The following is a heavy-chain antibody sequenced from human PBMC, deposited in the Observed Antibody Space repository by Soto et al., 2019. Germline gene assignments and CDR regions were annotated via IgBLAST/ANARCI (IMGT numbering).Heavy chain of an antibody. CDR1: GFTVSSNY. D-gene: IGHD3-9*01. CDR3: ARDRLGRAFDI. V-gene: IGHV3-53*01. Sequence: GGSLRLSCAASGFTVSSNYMSWVRQAPGKGLEWVSVIYSGGSTYYADSVKGRFTISRDNSKNTLYLQMNILRAEDTAVYYCARDRLGRAFDIWGQGTMVTVSS. CDR2: IYSGGST. J-gene: IGHJ3*02.